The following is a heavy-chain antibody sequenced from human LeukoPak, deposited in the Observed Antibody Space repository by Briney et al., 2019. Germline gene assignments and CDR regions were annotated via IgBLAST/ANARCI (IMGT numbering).Heavy chain of an antibody. CDR3: ARQKCTSTSCLTKNAFDI. V-gene: IGHV4-4*09. D-gene: IGHD2-2*01. Sequence: SETLSLTCTVSGSISSYYWSWIRQPPGKGLEWIGYIYTSGSTNYNPSLKSRVAISVDTSKNQFTLDLSSVTAADTAVYYCARQKCTSTSCLTKNAFDIWGQGTMVTVSS. CDR1: GSISSYY. J-gene: IGHJ3*02. CDR2: IYTSGST.